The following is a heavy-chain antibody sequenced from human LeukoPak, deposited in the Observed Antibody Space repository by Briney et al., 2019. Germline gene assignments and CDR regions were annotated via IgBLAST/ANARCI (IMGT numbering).Heavy chain of an antibody. Sequence: SETLSLTCTVSGGSISSSGYYWGWIRQPPGKGLEWIGTLHYTGSSYYTPSLKSRVTISVDTSKNQFSLRLSSVIAADTAVYYCARGTADWFDPWGQGTLVTVSS. D-gene: IGHD2-21*02. V-gene: IGHV4-39*07. J-gene: IGHJ5*02. CDR3: ARGTADWFDP. CDR1: GGSISSSGYY. CDR2: LHYTGSS.